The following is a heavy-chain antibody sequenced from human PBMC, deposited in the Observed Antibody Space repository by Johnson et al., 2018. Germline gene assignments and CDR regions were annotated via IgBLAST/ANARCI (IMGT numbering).Heavy chain of an antibody. D-gene: IGHD1-26*01. CDR2: VHAGGTT. CDR1: GFIATSNS. CDR3: ARDVSSGIGGATDY. Sequence: EVQLVESGGGVVQPGRSLRLSCAASGFIATSNSVSWVRQAPGKGLEWVSVVHAGGTTFYADSVKGRFTISRDNAKNSLYLQMNSLGAEDTAVYYCARDVSSGIGGATDYWGQGTLVTVSS. V-gene: IGHV3-66*01. J-gene: IGHJ4*02.